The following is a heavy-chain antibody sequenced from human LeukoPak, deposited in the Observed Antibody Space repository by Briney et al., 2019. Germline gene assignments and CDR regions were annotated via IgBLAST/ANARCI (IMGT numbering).Heavy chain of an antibody. V-gene: IGHV4-59*01. CDR3: ARDQAGFWSGYSYYGMDV. CDR1: GGSISSYY. J-gene: IGHJ6*02. Sequence: PETLSLTCTVSGGSISSYYWSWIRQPPGKGLEWIGYIYYSGSTNYNPSLKSRVTISVDTSKNQFSLKLSSVTAADTAVYYCARDQAGFWSGYSYYGMDVWGQGTTVTVSS. D-gene: IGHD3-3*01. CDR2: IYYSGST.